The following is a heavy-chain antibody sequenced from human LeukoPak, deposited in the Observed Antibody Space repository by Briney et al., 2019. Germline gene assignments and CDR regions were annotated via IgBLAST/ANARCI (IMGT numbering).Heavy chain of an antibody. V-gene: IGHV4-59*01. D-gene: IGHD2-15*01. Sequence: SETLSLTCTVSGGSISSYYWSWIRQPPGKGLDWIGYIYYSGSTNYNPSLKSRVTISVDTSKNQFSLKLSSVTAADTAVYDCARVSAATIDYWGQGRLVTVSS. CDR3: ARVSAATIDY. J-gene: IGHJ4*02. CDR2: IYYSGST. CDR1: GGSISSYY.